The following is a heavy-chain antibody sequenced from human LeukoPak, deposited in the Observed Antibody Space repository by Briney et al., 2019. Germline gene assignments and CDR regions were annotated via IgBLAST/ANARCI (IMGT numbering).Heavy chain of an antibody. CDR1: GFTVSSYA. CDR2: ISYDGSNK. CDR3: ARGVYDSSGYYYDY. Sequence: GSLRLSCAASGFTVSSYAMHWVRQAPGKGLGWVAVISYDGSNKYYTDSVKGRFTISRDNSKNTLYLQMNSLRAEDTAVYYCARGVYDSSGYYYDYWGQGTLVTVSS. D-gene: IGHD3-22*01. V-gene: IGHV3-30-3*01. J-gene: IGHJ4*02.